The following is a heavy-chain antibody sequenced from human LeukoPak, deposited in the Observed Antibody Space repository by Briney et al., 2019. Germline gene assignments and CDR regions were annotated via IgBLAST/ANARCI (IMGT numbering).Heavy chain of an antibody. CDR1: GFTFSSYA. CDR2: ISAGGGST. V-gene: IGHV3-23*01. Sequence: GGSLRLSCAASGFTFSSYAMSWVRQAPGKGLEWVSDISAGGGSTYYAHSVKGRLIISRDNSKNTLYLQMNSLRAEDTAVYYCATTRVTATVTSDYWGQGTLVTVSS. CDR3: ATTRVTATVTSDY. J-gene: IGHJ4*02. D-gene: IGHD4-17*01.